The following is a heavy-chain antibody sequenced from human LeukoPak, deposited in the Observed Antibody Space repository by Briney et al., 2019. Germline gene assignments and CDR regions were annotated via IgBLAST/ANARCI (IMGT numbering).Heavy chain of an antibody. V-gene: IGHV4-34*01. CDR2: INHSGST. D-gene: IGHD6-19*01. J-gene: IGHJ4*02. CDR3: AILSQAVAGQNLNFDY. Sequence: SETLSLTCAVYGGSFSGYYWSWIRQPPGKGLEWIGEINHSGSTNYNPSLKSRVTISVDTSKNQFSLKLSSVTAADTAVYDCAILSQAVAGQNLNFDYWGQGTLVTVSS. CDR1: GGSFSGYY.